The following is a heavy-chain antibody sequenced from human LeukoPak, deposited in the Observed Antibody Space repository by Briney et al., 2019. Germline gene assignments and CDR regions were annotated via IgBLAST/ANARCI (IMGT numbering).Heavy chain of an antibody. CDR1: GFTFSSYA. CDR2: ISSNGGST. CDR3: ARDSGEWEPDAFDI. J-gene: IGHJ3*02. Sequence: PGGSLRLSCAASGFTFSSYAMHWVRQAPGKGLEYVSAISSNGGSTYYANSVKGRFTISRDNSKNTLYLQMGSLRAEDMAVYYCARDSGEWEPDAFDIWGQGTMVTVSS. V-gene: IGHV3-64*01. D-gene: IGHD1-26*01.